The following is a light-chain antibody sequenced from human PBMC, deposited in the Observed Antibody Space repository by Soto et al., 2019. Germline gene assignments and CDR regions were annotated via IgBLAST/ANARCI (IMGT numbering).Light chain of an antibody. CDR3: QQYNNWPLT. V-gene: IGKV3D-7*01. CDR2: GAS. CDR1: QSVSSSY. Sequence: PGERVTLSCRASQSVSSSYLTWYQQKPGQAPRLLIYGASTRATSIPARFSGSGSGTDFTLTISSLQPEDFAVYYCQQYNNWPLTFGGGTTVEIK. J-gene: IGKJ4*01.